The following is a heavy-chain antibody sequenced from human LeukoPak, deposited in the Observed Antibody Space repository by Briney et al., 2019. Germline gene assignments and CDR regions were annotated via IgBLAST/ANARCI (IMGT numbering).Heavy chain of an antibody. CDR1: GFTFSSYS. D-gene: IGHD6-19*01. V-gene: IGHV3-21*01. CDR2: ISSSSSYI. J-gene: IGHJ4*02. CDR3: ARDGVAGTDY. Sequence: PGGSLRLSCAASGFTFSSYSMNWVRQAPGKGLEWVSSISSSSSYIYYADSVKGRFTISRDNAKNSLYLRMNSLRAEDTAVYYCARDGVAGTDYWGQGTLVTVSS.